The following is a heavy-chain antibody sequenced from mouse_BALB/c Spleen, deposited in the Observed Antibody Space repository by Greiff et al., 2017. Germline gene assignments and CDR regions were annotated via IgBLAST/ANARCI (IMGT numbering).Heavy chain of an antibody. D-gene: IGHD1-2*01. V-gene: IGHV5-6-5*01. CDR3: ARGDGYVRVYYFDY. CDR2: ISSGGST. Sequence: EVKVEESGGGLVKPGGSLKLSCAASGFTFSSYAMSWVRQTPEKRLEWVASISSGGSTYYPDSVKGRFTISRDNARNILYLQMSSLRSEDTAMYYCARGDGYVRVYYFDYWGQGTTLTVSS. CDR1: GFTFSSYA. J-gene: IGHJ2*01.